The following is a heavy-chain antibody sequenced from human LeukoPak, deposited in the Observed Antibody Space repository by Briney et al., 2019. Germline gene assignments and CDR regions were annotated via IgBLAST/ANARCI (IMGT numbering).Heavy chain of an antibody. D-gene: IGHD3-22*01. CDR1: GYSFTSYW. CDR3: ARNTFDYYDSSGYYYPDY. Sequence: GESLKISCKGSGYSFTSYWIGWVRPMPGKGLEWMGIIYPGDSDTRYSPSFQGQVTISADKSISTAYLQWSSLKASDTAMYYCARNTFDYYDSSGYYYPDYWGQGTLVTVSS. CDR2: IYPGDSDT. J-gene: IGHJ4*02. V-gene: IGHV5-51*01.